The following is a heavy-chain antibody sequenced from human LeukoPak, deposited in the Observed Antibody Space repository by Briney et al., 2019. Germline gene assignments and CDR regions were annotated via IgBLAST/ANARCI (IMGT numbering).Heavy chain of an antibody. CDR3: ASNTKYYEGSGHYVFDF. Sequence: SVKVSCKASGGTFSTYAISWVRQAPGQGLEWMGGIIPILGTAKYPQRFRGRVTITADEITSTAYMELSSLTSEDTAVYYCASNTKYYEGSGHYVFDFWGQGTLVSVSS. D-gene: IGHD3-22*01. CDR2: IIPILGTA. CDR1: GGTFSTYA. V-gene: IGHV1-69*13. J-gene: IGHJ4*02.